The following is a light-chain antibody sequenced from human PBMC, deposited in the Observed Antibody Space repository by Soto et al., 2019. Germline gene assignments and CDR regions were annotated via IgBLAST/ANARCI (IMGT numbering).Light chain of an antibody. V-gene: IGKV3-20*01. J-gene: IGKJ4*01. CDR1: QSVTNS. CDR2: GAS. CDR3: QQYGSSLT. Sequence: EIVLTQSPATLSLSPGERATLSCRASQSVTNSLAWYQQKPGQAPRLLIYGASSRATGIPDRFSGSGSGTDFTLTISRLEPEDFAVYYCQQYGSSLTFGGGTKVDIK.